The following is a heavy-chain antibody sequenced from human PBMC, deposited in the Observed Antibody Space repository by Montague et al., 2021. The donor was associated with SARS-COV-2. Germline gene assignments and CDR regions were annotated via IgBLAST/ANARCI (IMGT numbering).Heavy chain of an antibody. V-gene: IGHV6-1*01. CDR3: TSGREGNYNVMDV. D-gene: IGHD1-1*01. Sequence: CAISGDSVSSNSATWNWVRQSPSRGLEWLGRTYYRSKWYNDYAVSVRGRVTINPDTSKNQFSLQPNSVTPEDTAIYYCTSGREGNYNVMDVWGQGTMVTVSS. J-gene: IGHJ6*02. CDR2: TYYRSKWYN. CDR1: GDSVSSNSAT.